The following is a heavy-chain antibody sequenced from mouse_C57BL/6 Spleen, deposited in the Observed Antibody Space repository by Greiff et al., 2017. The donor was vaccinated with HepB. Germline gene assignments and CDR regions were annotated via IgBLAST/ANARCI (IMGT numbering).Heavy chain of an antibody. D-gene: IGHD1-1*01. CDR3: ARGLITTGYYFDY. J-gene: IGHJ2*01. Sequence: QVQLKESGAELAKPGASVKLSCKASGYTFTSYWMHWVKQRPGQGLEWIGYINPSSGYTKYNQKFKDKATLTADKSSSTAYMQLSSLTYEDSAVYYCARGLITTGYYFDYWGQGTTLTVSS. CDR1: GYTFTSYW. CDR2: INPSSGYT. V-gene: IGHV1-7*01.